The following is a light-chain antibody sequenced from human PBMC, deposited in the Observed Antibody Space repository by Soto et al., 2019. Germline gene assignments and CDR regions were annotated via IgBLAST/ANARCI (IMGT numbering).Light chain of an antibody. J-gene: IGLJ3*02. CDR1: SSDVGGYDY. CDR2: DVT. Sequence: QSALTQPRLVSGSPGQSVTISCTGTSSDVGGYDYVSWFQHHPGKVPKLMIYDVTKRPSGVPDRFSASKSGNTASLTISGLQAEDEADYYCCSYGGYFWVFGGGTQLTVL. CDR3: CSYGGYFWV. V-gene: IGLV2-11*01.